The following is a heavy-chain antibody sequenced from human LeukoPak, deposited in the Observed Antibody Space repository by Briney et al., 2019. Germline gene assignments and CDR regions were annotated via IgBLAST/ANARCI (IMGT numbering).Heavy chain of an antibody. J-gene: IGHJ4*02. Sequence: GGSLRLSCAASGFTLSSYRMHWVRQAPGKGLEWVANIKQDGSEKYYVDSVKGRFTISRDNAKNSLYLQMNSLRAEDTAVYYCARDVMAGTFESLFDYWGQGTLVTVSS. CDR2: IKQDGSEK. V-gene: IGHV3-7*01. D-gene: IGHD1-7*01. CDR1: GFTLSSYR. CDR3: ARDVMAGTFESLFDY.